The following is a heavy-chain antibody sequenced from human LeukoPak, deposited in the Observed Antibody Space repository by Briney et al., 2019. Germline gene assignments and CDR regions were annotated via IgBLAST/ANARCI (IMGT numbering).Heavy chain of an antibody. CDR3: ARAMRYDAFDI. D-gene: IGHD3-22*01. J-gene: IGHJ3*02. CDR2: ISSSGSTI. V-gene: IGHV3-11*01. Sequence: GGSLRLSCAASGFTFSDYYMSWIRQAPGKGLEWASYISSSGSTIYYADSVKGRFTISRDNAKNSLYLQMNSLRAEDTAVYYCARAMRYDAFDIWGQGTMVTVSS. CDR1: GFTFSDYY.